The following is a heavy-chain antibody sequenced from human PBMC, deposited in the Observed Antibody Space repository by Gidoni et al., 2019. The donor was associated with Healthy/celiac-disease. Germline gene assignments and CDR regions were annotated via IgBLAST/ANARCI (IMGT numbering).Heavy chain of an antibody. Sequence: QVQLVESGGGVVQPGRSLRLSCAASGFTFSSYAMHWVRQAPGKGLEWVAVISYDGSNKYYADSVKGRFTISRDNSKNTLYLQMNSLRAEDTAVYYCARDRGTMGATRFGSVDYWGQGTLVTVSS. J-gene: IGHJ4*02. CDR3: ARDRGTMGATRFGSVDY. V-gene: IGHV3-30*01. CDR2: ISYDGSNK. CDR1: GFTFSSYA. D-gene: IGHD1-26*01.